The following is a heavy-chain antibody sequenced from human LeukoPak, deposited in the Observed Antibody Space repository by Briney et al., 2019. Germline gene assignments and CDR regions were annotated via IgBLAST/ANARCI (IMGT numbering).Heavy chain of an antibody. Sequence: SEPLSLTCTVSGGSISSGGYYWSWIRQHPGKGLEWIGYIYYSGSTYYNPSLKSRVTISVDTSKNQFSLKLSSVTAADTAVYYCARDRAAVAGGGAYYFDYWGQGTLVTVSS. J-gene: IGHJ4*02. CDR1: GGSISSGGYY. D-gene: IGHD6-19*01. CDR3: ARDRAAVAGGGAYYFDY. V-gene: IGHV4-31*03. CDR2: IYYSGST.